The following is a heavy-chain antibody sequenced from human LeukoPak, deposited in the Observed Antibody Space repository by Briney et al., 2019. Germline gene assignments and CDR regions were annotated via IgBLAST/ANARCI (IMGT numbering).Heavy chain of an antibody. CDR2: INPNSGGT. CDR1: GHTFTGYY. CDR3: ARDLPRRDGYNAGQY. D-gene: IGHD5-24*01. Sequence: ASVKLSCKASGHTFTGYYMHWVRQAPGQGLEWMGWINPNSGGTNYAQKFQGRLTVTRDTSISTAYMELSRLRSDDTAVYYCARDLPRRDGYNAGQYWGQGTLVTVSS. J-gene: IGHJ4*02. V-gene: IGHV1-2*02.